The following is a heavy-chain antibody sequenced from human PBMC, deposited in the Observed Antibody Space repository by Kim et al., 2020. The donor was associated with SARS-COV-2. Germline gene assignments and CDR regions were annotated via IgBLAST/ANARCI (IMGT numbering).Heavy chain of an antibody. Sequence: PSRKTRVTISLDTSKNHFSLKLSSVTAADTAMYYCARVGDTSSYFYWLDYWGQGTLVTVSS. V-gene: IGHV4-61*03. D-gene: IGHD3-22*01. CDR3: ARVGDTSSYFYWLDY. J-gene: IGHJ4*02.